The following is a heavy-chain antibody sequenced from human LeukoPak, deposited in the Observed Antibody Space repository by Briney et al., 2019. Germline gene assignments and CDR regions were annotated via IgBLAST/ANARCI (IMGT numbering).Heavy chain of an antibody. V-gene: IGHV1-8*01. CDR1: GYTFTSYD. Sequence: ASVKVSCKASGYTFTSYDINWVRQATGQGLEWMGWMNPNSGNTGYAQKFQGRVTMTRNTSISTAYMELSSLRSEDTAVYYCARDEAAAGTTYDYWGQGTLVTVSS. CDR3: ARDEAAAGTTYDY. CDR2: MNPNSGNT. J-gene: IGHJ4*02. D-gene: IGHD6-13*01.